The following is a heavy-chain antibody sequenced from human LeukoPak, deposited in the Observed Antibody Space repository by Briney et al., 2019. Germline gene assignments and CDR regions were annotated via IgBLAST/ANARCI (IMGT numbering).Heavy chain of an antibody. V-gene: IGHV4-39*01. J-gene: IGHJ4*02. D-gene: IGHD6-13*01. CDR3: ARNLIAAASPNFDY. CDR1: GGSISSSSYY. CDR2: IYYSGST. Sequence: SETLSLTCTVSGGSISSSSYYWGWIRQPPGKGLEWTGSIYYSGSTYYNPSLKSRVTISVDTSKNQFSLKLGSVTAADTAVYYCARNLIAAASPNFDYWGQGTLVTVSS.